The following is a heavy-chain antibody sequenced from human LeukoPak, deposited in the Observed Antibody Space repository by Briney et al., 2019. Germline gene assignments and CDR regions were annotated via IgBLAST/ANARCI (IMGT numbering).Heavy chain of an antibody. V-gene: IGHV4-59*08. Sequence: SETLSLTCTVSGGSISSYYWSWIRQPPGKGLEWIGYIYYSGSTNYNPSLKSRVTISVDTSKNQFSLKLSSVTAADTAVYYCARHGAYYTFDYWGQGTLVTVSS. J-gene: IGHJ4*02. CDR2: IYYSGST. CDR3: ARHGAYYTFDY. CDR1: GGSISSYY. D-gene: IGHD1-26*01.